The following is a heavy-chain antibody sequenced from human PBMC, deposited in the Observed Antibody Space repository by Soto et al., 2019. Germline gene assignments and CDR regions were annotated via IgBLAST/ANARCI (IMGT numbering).Heavy chain of an antibody. V-gene: IGHV4-39*01. CDR3: ARRKGYDSTTYYFDY. D-gene: IGHD3-22*01. Sequence: SETLSLTCTVSGGSISSSTHYWGWIRQPPGKGLEWIGSVYYNGNMYYNPSLKSRVTMSVETSKNQFSLDLRSVTAADTAVYYCARRKGYDSTTYYFDYWGQGKLVTVSS. J-gene: IGHJ4*02. CDR2: VYYNGNM. CDR1: GGSISSSTHY.